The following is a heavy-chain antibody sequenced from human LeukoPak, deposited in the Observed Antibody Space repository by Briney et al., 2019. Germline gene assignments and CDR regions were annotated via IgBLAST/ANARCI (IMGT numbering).Heavy chain of an antibody. CDR3: VKDAPPAMVHYFDY. Sequence: GGTLRLSCSASGFTFSSYAMHWVRHAPGKGLEYVSAISSNGGSTYYADSVKGRFTISRDNSKNTLYLQMSSLRAEDTAVYYCVKDAPPAMVHYFDYWGQGTLVTVSS. J-gene: IGHJ4*02. CDR1: GFTFSSYA. D-gene: IGHD5-18*01. V-gene: IGHV3-64D*06. CDR2: ISSNGGST.